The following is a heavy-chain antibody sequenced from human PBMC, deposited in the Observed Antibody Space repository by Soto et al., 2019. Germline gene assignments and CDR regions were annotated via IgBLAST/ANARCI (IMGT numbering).Heavy chain of an antibody. CDR3: ARPVGGFSTSGYYLPGDY. Sequence: QVHLVQSGAEVKMPGASVKVSCKASGYTFTNYGISWVRQAPGQGLEWMGWISAYNGNTNYAQKLQGRVTMTTDTSTSTAYMELRSLRSDDTAVYFCARPVGGFSTSGYYLPGDYWGQGTLVTVSS. D-gene: IGHD3-22*01. CDR2: ISAYNGNT. V-gene: IGHV1-18*01. J-gene: IGHJ4*02. CDR1: GYTFTNYG.